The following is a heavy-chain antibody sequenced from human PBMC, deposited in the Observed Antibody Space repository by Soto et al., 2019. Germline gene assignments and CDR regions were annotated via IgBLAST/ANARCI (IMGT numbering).Heavy chain of an antibody. D-gene: IGHD3-22*01. CDR1: GFTFSSYW. CDR2: IKQDGNEK. V-gene: IGHV3-7*01. Sequence: GGSLRLSCAASGFTFSSYWMSWVRQAPGKGLEWVANIKQDGNEKYYVDSVKGRITISRDNAKNSLFLQMSSLRAEYTAVYYCAREDDYYDSSGYHYNWFDPWGQGT. CDR3: AREDDYYDSSGYHYNWFDP. J-gene: IGHJ5*02.